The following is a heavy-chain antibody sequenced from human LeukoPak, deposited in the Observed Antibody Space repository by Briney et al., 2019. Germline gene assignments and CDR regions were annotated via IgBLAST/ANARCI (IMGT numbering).Heavy chain of an antibody. CDR1: GGSISSYY. D-gene: IGHD1-1*01. V-gene: IGHV4-59*01. CDR3: ARDGYGYYYYMDV. J-gene: IGHJ6*03. Sequence: SSETLSLTCTVSGGSISSYYWSWIRQPPGKGLEWIGYIYYSGSTNYNPSLKSRVTISVDTSKNQFSLKLSSVTAADTAVYYCARDGYGYYYYMDVWGKGTTVTVSS. CDR2: IYYSGST.